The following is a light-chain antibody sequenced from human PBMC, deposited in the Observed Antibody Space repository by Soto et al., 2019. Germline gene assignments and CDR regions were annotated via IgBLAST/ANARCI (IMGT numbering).Light chain of an antibody. Sequence: DIQMTQSPSTLSASVGDRVTLTCRASQSISSWLAWYQQKPGKAPKLLIYKASSLESGVRSRFGGSGCGKDFTLTISSLQPDDFATYYCQQYNSYSYTFGQGTKVDIK. CDR1: QSISSW. J-gene: IGKJ2*01. CDR2: KAS. CDR3: QQYNSYSYT. V-gene: IGKV1-5*03.